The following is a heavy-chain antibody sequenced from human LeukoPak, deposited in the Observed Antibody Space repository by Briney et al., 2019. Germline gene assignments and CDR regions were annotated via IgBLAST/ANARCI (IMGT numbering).Heavy chain of an antibody. CDR3: ARGVTAGLFDY. Sequence: PGGSLRLSCAASGFTFSSYAMHWVRQAPGKGLEWVAVISYDGSNKYCADSVKGRFTISRDNSKNTLYLQMNSLRAEDTAVYYCARGVTAGLFDYWGQGTLVTVSS. J-gene: IGHJ4*02. CDR2: ISYDGSNK. CDR1: GFTFSSYA. D-gene: IGHD2-2*01. V-gene: IGHV3-30-3*01.